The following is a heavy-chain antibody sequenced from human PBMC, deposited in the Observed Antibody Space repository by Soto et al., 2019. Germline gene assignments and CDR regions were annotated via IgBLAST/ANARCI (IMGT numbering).Heavy chain of an antibody. D-gene: IGHD3-16*01. CDR1: RGSISSSNW. CDR2: SYHSGST. CDR3: ARGHRRGGYYYYMDV. V-gene: IGHV4-4*02. J-gene: IGHJ6*03. Sequence: QVQLQESGPGLVKPSWTLSLTCAVSRGSISSSNWWSWVRQLPGKGLAWIRESYHSGSTKYNPSLKGRVTISEDKSKHQFSLKLSSVTDADTSVYYCARGHRRGGYYYYMDVWGKGTTVTVSS.